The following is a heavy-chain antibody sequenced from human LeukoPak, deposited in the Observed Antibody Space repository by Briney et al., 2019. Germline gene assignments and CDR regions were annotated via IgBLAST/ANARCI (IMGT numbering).Heavy chain of an antibody. V-gene: IGHV1-18*01. J-gene: IGHJ4*02. D-gene: IGHD3-3*01. CDR3: AIDSYYDFWSGHQHFDY. CDR1: GYTFTSYG. Sequence: ASVKVSCKASGYTFTSYGISWVRQAPGQGLEWMGWISAYNGNTNYAQKLQGRVTMTTDTSTSTAYMELRSLRSDDTAVYYCAIDSYYDFWSGHQHFDYWGQGTLVTVSS. CDR2: ISAYNGNT.